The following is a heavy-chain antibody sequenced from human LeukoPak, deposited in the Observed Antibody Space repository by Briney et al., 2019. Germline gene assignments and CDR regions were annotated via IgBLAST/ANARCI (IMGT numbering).Heavy chain of an antibody. CDR3: AETSNIVVVPAAISAYYYYMDV. Sequence: SETLSLTCAVYGGSFSGYYWGWIRQPPGKGLEWIGSIYYSGSTYYNPSLKSRVTISVDTSKNQFSLKLSSVTAADTAVYYCAETSNIVVVPAAISAYYYYMDVWGKGTTVTVSS. V-gene: IGHV4-39*01. CDR1: GGSFSGYY. CDR2: IYYSGST. J-gene: IGHJ6*03. D-gene: IGHD2-2*01.